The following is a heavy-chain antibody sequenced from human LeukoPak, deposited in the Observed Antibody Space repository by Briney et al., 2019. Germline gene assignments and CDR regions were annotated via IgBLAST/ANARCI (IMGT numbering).Heavy chain of an antibody. CDR3: AKGDSGSYYYYGMDV. J-gene: IGHJ6*02. V-gene: IGHV3-9*01. Sequence: GGSLRLSCTASGFTFGDYAMHWVRLAPGKGLEWVSGISWNSGNIDYADSVKGRFTISRDNAKSSLYLQMNSLRPEDTAFYYCAKGDSGSYYYYGMDVWGRGTTVTVSS. CDR2: ISWNSGNI. CDR1: GFTFGDYA. D-gene: IGHD6-19*01.